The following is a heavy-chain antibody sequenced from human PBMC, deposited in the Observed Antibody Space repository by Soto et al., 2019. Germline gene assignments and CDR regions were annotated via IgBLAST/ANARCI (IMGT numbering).Heavy chain of an antibody. D-gene: IGHD1-26*01. J-gene: IGHJ6*02. CDR3: ARDQLKFVGATHYYYYGMDV. Sequence: GGSLRLSCAASGFTVSSNYMSWVRQAPGKGLEWVSVIYSGGSTYYADSVKGRFTISRDNSKNTLYLQMNSLRAEDTAVYYCARDQLKFVGATHYYYYGMDVWGQGTTVTVSS. CDR2: IYSGGST. V-gene: IGHV3-53*01. CDR1: GFTVSSNY.